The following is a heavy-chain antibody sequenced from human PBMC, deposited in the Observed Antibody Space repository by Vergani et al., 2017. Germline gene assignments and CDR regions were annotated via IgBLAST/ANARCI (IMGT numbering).Heavy chain of an antibody. D-gene: IGHD1-14*01. Sequence: QVQLVQSGAEVKKPGASVKVSCKASGYTFTSYYMHWVRQAPGQGLEWIGIINPSGGSTSYAQKFQGRVTMTRDTSTSSVYMELSSLRAEDTAVYYCATPSEPNCYYYGMDVWGQGTTVTVSS. J-gene: IGHJ6*02. CDR1: GYTFTSYY. CDR2: INPSGGST. CDR3: ATPSEPNCYYYGMDV. V-gene: IGHV1-46*01.